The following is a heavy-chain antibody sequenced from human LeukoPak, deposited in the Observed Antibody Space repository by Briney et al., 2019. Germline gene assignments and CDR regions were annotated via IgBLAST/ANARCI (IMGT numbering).Heavy chain of an antibody. Sequence: GASVKVSCKASGYTFTCYYMHWVRQAPGQGLEWMGWINPNSGGTNYARKFQGRVTMTRDTSISTAYMELSRLRSDDTAVYYCASSLTIFGVVTRWGQGTLITVSS. CDR3: ASSLTIFGVVTR. CDR1: GYTFTCYY. CDR2: INPNSGGT. J-gene: IGHJ4*02. V-gene: IGHV1-2*02. D-gene: IGHD3-3*01.